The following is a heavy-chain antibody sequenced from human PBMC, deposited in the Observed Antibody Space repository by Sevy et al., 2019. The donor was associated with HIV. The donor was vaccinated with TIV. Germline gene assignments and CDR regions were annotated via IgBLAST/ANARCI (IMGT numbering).Heavy chain of an antibody. V-gene: IGHV3-30*02. Sequence: GGSLRLSCAASGFTFSSYGMHWVRQAPGKGLEWVAFIRYDGSNKYYAYSVKGRFTISRDNSKNTLYLQMNSLRAEDTAVYYCAKDGLGRGDYFDYWGQGTLVTVSS. CDR3: AKDGLGRGDYFDY. CDR2: IRYDGSNK. CDR1: GFTFSSYG. J-gene: IGHJ4*02. D-gene: IGHD1-26*01.